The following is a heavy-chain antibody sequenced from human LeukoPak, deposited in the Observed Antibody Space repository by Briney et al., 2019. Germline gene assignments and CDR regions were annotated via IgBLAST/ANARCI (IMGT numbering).Heavy chain of an antibody. CDR2: IKEDGSDK. CDR1: EFTFGNFW. Sequence: PPGGSLRLSCAASEFTFGNFWMTWVRQAPGKGLERVANIKEDGSDKYYVDSVKGRFTISRDNARTSLYLQMNSLRAEDTAVYYCARDYRARLDYWGQGTLVTVSS. J-gene: IGHJ4*02. CDR3: ARDYRARLDY. V-gene: IGHV3-7*01.